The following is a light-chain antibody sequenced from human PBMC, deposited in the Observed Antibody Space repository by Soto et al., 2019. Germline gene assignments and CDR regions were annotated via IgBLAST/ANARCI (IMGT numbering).Light chain of an antibody. CDR1: SSDVGGYKY. J-gene: IGLJ2*01. V-gene: IGLV2-14*01. CDR2: EVS. Sequence: QSALTQPASVSVSPGQSITISCTGTSSDVGGYKYVSWYQQHPDKAPKLIIFEVSNRPSGISSRFAGSKSGNTASLTISGLQAEDEADYYCASYTSSSTSVIFGRGTKLTVL. CDR3: ASYTSSSTSVI.